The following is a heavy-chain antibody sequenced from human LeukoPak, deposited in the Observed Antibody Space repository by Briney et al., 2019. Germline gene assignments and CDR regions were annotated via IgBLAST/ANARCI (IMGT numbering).Heavy chain of an antibody. J-gene: IGHJ4*02. CDR1: GGSLSTSTYY. CDR2: IYYSGST. Sequence: SETLSLTCTVSGGSLSTSTYYWGWIRQPPGKGLECIGNIYYSGSTYYNPSLKSRGTISVDTSKNQISLKVNSVTAADTAVYYCGRDSRGPDYWGQGTLVTVSS. CDR3: GRDSRGPDY. V-gene: IGHV4-39*07. D-gene: IGHD3-22*01.